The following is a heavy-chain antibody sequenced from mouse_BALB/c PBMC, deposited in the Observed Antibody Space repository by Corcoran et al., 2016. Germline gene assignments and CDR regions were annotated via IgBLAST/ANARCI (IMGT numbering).Heavy chain of an antibody. V-gene: IGHV14-3*02. Sequence: EVQLQQSGAELVKPGASVKLSCTASGFNIKDTYMHWVKQRPEQGLEWIGRIDPANGNTQYDPKFQGKATITADTSSNTAYLQLSSLTSEDTAVYYCANWDGYVDVWGAGTTVTVSS. CDR2: IDPANGNT. D-gene: IGHD4-1*01. CDR3: ANWDGYVDV. J-gene: IGHJ1*01. CDR1: GFNIKDTY.